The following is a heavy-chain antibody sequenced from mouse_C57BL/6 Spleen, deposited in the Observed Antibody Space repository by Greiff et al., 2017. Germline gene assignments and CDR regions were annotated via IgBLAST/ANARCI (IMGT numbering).Heavy chain of an antibody. CDR2: INPGSGGT. Sequence: VQLQQSGAELVRPGTSVKVSCKASGYAFTNYLIEWVKQRPGQGLEWIGVINPGSGGTNYNEKFKGKATLTADKSSSTAYMQLSSLTSEDSAVYFCAWTAQATGAMDYWGQGTSVTVSS. V-gene: IGHV1-54*01. J-gene: IGHJ4*01. CDR3: AWTAQATGAMDY. CDR1: GYAFTNYL. D-gene: IGHD3-2*02.